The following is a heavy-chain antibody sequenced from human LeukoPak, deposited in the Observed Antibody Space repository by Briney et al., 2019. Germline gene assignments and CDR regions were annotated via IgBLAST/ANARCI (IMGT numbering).Heavy chain of an antibody. Sequence: GGSLRLSCAASGFTFSDYYMSWIRQAPGKGLEWVAYISSGSSYTNNADSVKGRFTISRDNAKNSLYLQMNSLRAEDTAVYYCARIGASVTTCDYWGQGTLVTVSS. D-gene: IGHD4-17*01. CDR1: GFTFSDYY. CDR2: ISSGSSYT. J-gene: IGHJ4*02. CDR3: ARIGASVTTCDY. V-gene: IGHV3-11*06.